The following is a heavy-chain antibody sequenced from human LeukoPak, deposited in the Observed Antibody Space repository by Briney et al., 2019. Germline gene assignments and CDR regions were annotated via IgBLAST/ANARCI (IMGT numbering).Heavy chain of an antibody. CDR1: GVSISSSNSY. V-gene: IGHV4-39*07. Sequence: ASETLSLTCTVSGVSISSSNSYWGWIRQPPGKGLEWIGSIYYSGSTYYNPSLKSRVTISVDTSKNQFSLKLSSVTAADTAVYYCARVTPPASFDYWGQGTLVTVSS. CDR3: ARVTPPASFDY. J-gene: IGHJ4*02. CDR2: IYYSGST.